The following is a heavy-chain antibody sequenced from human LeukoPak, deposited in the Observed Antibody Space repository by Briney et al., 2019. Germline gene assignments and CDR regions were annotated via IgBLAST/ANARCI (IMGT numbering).Heavy chain of an antibody. Sequence: GESLSLSCVASGFAFNTYTMNWVRQVPGKGLEWVSSMRSDGSYRFYADSVKGRFTISRDNAKNSVYLEMNSLRAEDLAVYYCAREGTHNWYFDLWGRGTLVAVS. CDR3: AREGTHNWYFDL. CDR1: GFAFNTYT. D-gene: IGHD3-10*01. J-gene: IGHJ2*01. CDR2: MRSDGSYR. V-gene: IGHV3-21*01.